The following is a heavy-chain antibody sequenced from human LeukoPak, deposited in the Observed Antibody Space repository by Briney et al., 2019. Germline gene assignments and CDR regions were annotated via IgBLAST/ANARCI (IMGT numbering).Heavy chain of an antibody. CDR2: ISSSGSTI. CDR3: ARGPEQLVLFDAFDI. CDR1: GFTFSDYY. D-gene: IGHD6-13*01. J-gene: IGHJ3*02. Sequence: GGSLRLSCAAYGFTFSDYYRSWLRQAPGKGQKGGSYISSSGSTIYYADSVKGRFTISRDNAKNSLYLQMNSLRAEDTAVYYCARGPEQLVLFDAFDIWGQGTMDTVSS. V-gene: IGHV3-11*04.